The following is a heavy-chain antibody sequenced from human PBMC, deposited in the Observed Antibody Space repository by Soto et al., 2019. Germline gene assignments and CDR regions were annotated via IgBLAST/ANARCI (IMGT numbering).Heavy chain of an antibody. CDR2: ISGSGSGT. Sequence: PGGSLRLSCAASGFTFSDYYMSWIRQAPGKGLEWVSAISGSGSGTYYVDSVKGRFTISRDNSKNTLYLQMNSLRAEDTAVYYCAKDYGGKAPYYFDYWGQGTLVTVSS. D-gene: IGHD4-17*01. CDR1: GFTFSDYY. J-gene: IGHJ4*02. V-gene: IGHV3-23*01. CDR3: AKDYGGKAPYYFDY.